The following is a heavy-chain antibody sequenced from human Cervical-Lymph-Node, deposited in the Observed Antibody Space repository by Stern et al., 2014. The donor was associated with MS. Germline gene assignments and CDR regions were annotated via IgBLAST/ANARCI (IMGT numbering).Heavy chain of an antibody. CDR1: GDTFSNLD. J-gene: IGHJ4*02. Sequence: QVQLVQSGAEVKKPGSSVKVSCKASGDTFSNLDISWVRQAPGHGPEWLGGITPLFGTANYAQMFQGRVTFTADESTSPISMELRSLTSDGTAVYYCSRQQGGIAAYWGQGTPVTVSS. CDR2: ITPLFGTA. D-gene: IGHD6-13*01. CDR3: SRQQGGIAAY. V-gene: IGHV1-69*01.